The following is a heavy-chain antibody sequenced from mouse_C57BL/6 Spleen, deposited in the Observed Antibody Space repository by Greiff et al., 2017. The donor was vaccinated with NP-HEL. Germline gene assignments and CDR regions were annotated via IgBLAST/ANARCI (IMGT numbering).Heavy chain of an antibody. D-gene: IGHD2-5*01. CDR2: SRNKANDYTT. CDR3: ARDADYSNYVWYFDV. V-gene: IGHV7-1*01. J-gene: IGHJ1*03. Sequence: EVKVVESGGGLVQSGRSLRLSCATSGFTFSDFYMEWVRQAPGKGLEWIAASRNKANDYTTEYSASVKGRFIVSRDTSQSILYLQMNALRAEDTAIYYCARDADYSNYVWYFDVWGTGTTVTVSS. CDR1: GFTFSDFY.